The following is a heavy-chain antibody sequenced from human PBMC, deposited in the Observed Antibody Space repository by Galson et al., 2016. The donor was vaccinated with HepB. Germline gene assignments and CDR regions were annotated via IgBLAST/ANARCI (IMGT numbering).Heavy chain of an antibody. CDR2: ISSDGNNK. D-gene: IGHD5/OR15-5a*01. CDR3: VRADIVSTIIPRSWTH. J-gene: IGHJ4*02. CDR1: GFTFSTYA. V-gene: IGHV3-30*04. Sequence: SLRLSCAASGFTFSTYAMHWVRQAPGKGLEWVTVISSDGNNKYYEDSVKGRFTISRDNSKNTLYLDMNSLRVEDTAVYYCVRADIVSTIIPRSWTHWGRGTLVSVSS.